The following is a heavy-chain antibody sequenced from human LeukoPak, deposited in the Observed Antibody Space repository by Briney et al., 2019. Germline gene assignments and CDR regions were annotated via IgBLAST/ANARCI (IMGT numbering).Heavy chain of an antibody. D-gene: IGHD3-9*01. V-gene: IGHV3-66*01. CDR2: IYNDGTT. CDR3: ARDLTGGDYDILTGLGDY. CDR1: GFSFSNAW. Sequence: GGSLRLSCVVSGFSFSNAWMTWVRQAPGKGLEWVSVIYNDGTTYYADPVKGRFTISRDNSKNTLYLQMNSLRAEDTAVYYCARDLTGGDYDILTGLGDYWGQGTLVTVSS. J-gene: IGHJ4*02.